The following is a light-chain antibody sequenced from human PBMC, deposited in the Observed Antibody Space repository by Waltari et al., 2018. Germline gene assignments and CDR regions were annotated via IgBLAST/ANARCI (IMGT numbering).Light chain of an antibody. CDR3: SSYTTGSTRYV. V-gene: IGLV2-14*03. CDR1: SRDIGAYNF. Sequence: QSALTQPASVSGSPGQSITISCTGTSRDIGAYNFVSWYQQHPGKAPKVMIYDVNNRPSGVSSRFSGSKSGNTASLTISGLQAEDEADYYCSSYTTGSTRYVFGSGTKVTVL. J-gene: IGLJ1*01. CDR2: DVN.